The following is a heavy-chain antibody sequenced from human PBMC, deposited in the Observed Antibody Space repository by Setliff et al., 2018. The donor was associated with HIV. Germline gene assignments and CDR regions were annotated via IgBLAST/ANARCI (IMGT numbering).Heavy chain of an antibody. Sequence: PSETLSLTCAVSGYSISSGYYWGWIRQPPGKGLEWIGTIHHSGSTYYNPSLKSRVTISVYTSKNQFSLRLSSVTAADSAVYYCARRRETIVVVICIPNWYFDLWGRGTLVTVSS. V-gene: IGHV4-38-2*01. CDR2: IHHSGST. CDR3: ARRRETIVVVICIPNWYFDL. CDR1: GYSISSGYY. D-gene: IGHD2-21*01. J-gene: IGHJ2*01.